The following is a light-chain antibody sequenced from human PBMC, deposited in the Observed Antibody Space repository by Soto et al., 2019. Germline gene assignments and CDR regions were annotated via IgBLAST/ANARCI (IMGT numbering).Light chain of an antibody. CDR3: QHSYGTPPVA. J-gene: IGKJ2*01. Sequence: DIQMTQSPSSLSAPVGDRVTITCRARQSISNYLHWYQQKPGKAPKLLIYAASSLQSGVPSRFSGSGAGTDFALNSSSRQPENFATYYYQHSYGTPPVAFVQVTKLEI. CDR1: QSISNY. V-gene: IGKV1-39*01. CDR2: AAS.